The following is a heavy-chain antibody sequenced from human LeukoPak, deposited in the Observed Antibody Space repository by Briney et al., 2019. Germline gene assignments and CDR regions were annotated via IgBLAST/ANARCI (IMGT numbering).Heavy chain of an antibody. V-gene: IGHV3-30-3*01. CDR1: GFTFSSYA. J-gene: IGHJ4*02. D-gene: IGHD6-13*01. Sequence: GRSLRLSCAASGFTFSSYAMHGVRQAPAKGLEGVAVISYDGSNKYYADSVKGRFTISRDNSKNTLYLQMNSLRAEDPAVDYCARVDSSSWYGDFDYWGQGTLVTVSS. CDR3: ARVDSSSWYGDFDY. CDR2: ISYDGSNK.